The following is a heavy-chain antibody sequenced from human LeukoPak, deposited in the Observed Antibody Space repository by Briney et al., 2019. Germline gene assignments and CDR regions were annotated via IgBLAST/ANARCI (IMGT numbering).Heavy chain of an antibody. CDR1: GFTFSNYG. V-gene: IGHV3-33*01. CDR2: IWSDGSTQ. CDR3: ATDRGSSPFDY. Sequence: PRRSQRLSCAASGFTFSNYGMHWVRQTPGKGLEWVAVIWSDGSTQKYADSVKGRFTISRDNSQNTLYLQMNSLRAEDTAVYYCATDRGSSPFDYWGQGTLGTVSS. D-gene: IGHD6-6*01. J-gene: IGHJ4*02.